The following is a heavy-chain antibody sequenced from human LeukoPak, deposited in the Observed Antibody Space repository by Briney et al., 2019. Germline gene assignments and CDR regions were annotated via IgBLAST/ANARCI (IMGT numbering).Heavy chain of an antibody. D-gene: IGHD3-3*01. J-gene: IGHJ6*02. V-gene: IGHV4-34*01. Sequence: PSETLSLTCTVSGGSISSYYWSWIRQPPGKGLEWIGEINHSGSTNYNPSLKSRVTISVDTSKNQFSLKLSSVTAADTAVYYCARGTIFGVVKIYYYGMDVWGQGTTVTVSS. CDR1: GGSISSYY. CDR3: ARGTIFGVVKIYYYGMDV. CDR2: INHSGST.